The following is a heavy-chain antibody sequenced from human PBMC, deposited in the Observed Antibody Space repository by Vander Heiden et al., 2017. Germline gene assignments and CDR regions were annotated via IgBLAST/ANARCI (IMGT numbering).Heavy chain of an antibody. D-gene: IGHD3-10*01. Sequence: EVQLVESGGGLVKPGGSLRLSCAASGFPFSSYSMNWVRQAPGKGLEWVSSISSSSSYIYYADSVKGRFTISRDNAKNSLYLQMNSLRAEDTAVYYCARHDATYYYGSGSYLHWGQGTLVTVSS. J-gene: IGHJ4*02. CDR2: ISSSSSYI. V-gene: IGHV3-21*01. CDR1: GFPFSSYS. CDR3: ARHDATYYYGSGSYLH.